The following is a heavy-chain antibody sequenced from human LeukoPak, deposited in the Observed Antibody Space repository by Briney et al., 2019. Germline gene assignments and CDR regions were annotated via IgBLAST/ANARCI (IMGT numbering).Heavy chain of an antibody. CDR3: TRGRYEFHSSGFYFGEHDN. V-gene: IGHV3-30-3*01. CDR2: ISYDGVSK. J-gene: IGHJ4*03. Sequence: TGGSLRLSCAASGFTFSPYSMHWVRQAPGKGLEWVAVISYDGVSKDYAGSVRGRLTISRDNSKNTLFLQMHGLRTEDTAVYFCTRGRYEFHSSGFYFGEHDNWGQGTLVTVSS. D-gene: IGHD6-19*01. CDR1: GFTFSPYS.